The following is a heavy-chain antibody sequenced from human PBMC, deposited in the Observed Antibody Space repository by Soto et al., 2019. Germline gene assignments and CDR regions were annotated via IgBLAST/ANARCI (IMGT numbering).Heavy chain of an antibody. CDR3: ARDILFYY. Sequence: QVQLVQSGAEEKKPGASVKVSCKASGYTFTSYAMHWVRQAPGQRLEWMGWINAGNGNTKYSQKFQGRVTIIRDTSASTAYMYLSSLRSEDTAVYFCARDILFYYWGQGTLVTVSS. CDR1: GYTFTSYA. CDR2: INAGNGNT. D-gene: IGHD2-15*01. J-gene: IGHJ4*02. V-gene: IGHV1-3*05.